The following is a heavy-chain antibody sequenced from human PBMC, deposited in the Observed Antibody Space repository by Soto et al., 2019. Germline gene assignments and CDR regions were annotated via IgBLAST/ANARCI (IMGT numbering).Heavy chain of an antibody. CDR1: GFSFSSYV. Sequence: GGSLRLSCAASGFSFSSYVMAWVRQAPGKGLEWVSAMSGSGGSTYYPDSVKGRFTISRDNSENTLFLQMNSLRAEDTAVYYCAKASGSSWPYYFDSWGQGTLVTVSS. V-gene: IGHV3-23*01. D-gene: IGHD6-13*01. CDR2: MSGSGGST. CDR3: AKASGSSWPYYFDS. J-gene: IGHJ4*02.